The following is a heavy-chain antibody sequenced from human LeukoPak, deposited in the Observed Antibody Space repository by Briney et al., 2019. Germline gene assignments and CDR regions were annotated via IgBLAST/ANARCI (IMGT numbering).Heavy chain of an antibody. CDR2: IYYSEGT. Sequence: SETLSLTCTVSGGSISSGDYYWSWIRQPPGKGLEWIGYIYYSEGTYYNPSLKSRVTISVDTSKNQFSLKLSSVTAADTAVYYCAKGYSSGWFRRFDPWGQGTLVTVSS. CDR3: AKGYSSGWFRRFDP. D-gene: IGHD6-19*01. J-gene: IGHJ5*02. V-gene: IGHV4-30-4*08. CDR1: GGSISSGDYY.